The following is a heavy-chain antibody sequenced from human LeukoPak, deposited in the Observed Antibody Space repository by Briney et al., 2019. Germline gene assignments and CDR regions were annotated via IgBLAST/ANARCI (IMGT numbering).Heavy chain of an antibody. CDR3: VKDGHYPDNSGYYYEDS. D-gene: IGHD3-22*01. CDR2: ISGSGDA. CDR1: GFTFVGYA. V-gene: IGHV3-23*01. Sequence: GGSVRLSCAASGFTFVGYAMSWVRQAPGKGLECVSLISGSGDAYDADSVQGRFTISRDNSKNTLYLQMNSLRAEDTAVYYCVKDGHYPDNSGYYYEDSWGQGTLVTVSS. J-gene: IGHJ4*02.